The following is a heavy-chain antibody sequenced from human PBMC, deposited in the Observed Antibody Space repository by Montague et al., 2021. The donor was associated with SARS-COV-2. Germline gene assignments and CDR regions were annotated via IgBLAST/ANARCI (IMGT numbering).Heavy chain of an antibody. V-gene: IGHV4-39*01. CDR3: ARETYTSCWFHQLGY. CDR1: GGSISSGSYY. CDR2: IYYSGTT. Sequence: SETLSLTCTVSGGSISSGSYYWGWIRQPPGKGLEWIGSIYYSGTTYYNPSLQSRVTISVDTSKKQFSLNLSSVTAADTAVYYCARETYTSCWFHQLGYWGQGTLVTVSS. J-gene: IGHJ4*02. D-gene: IGHD6-19*01.